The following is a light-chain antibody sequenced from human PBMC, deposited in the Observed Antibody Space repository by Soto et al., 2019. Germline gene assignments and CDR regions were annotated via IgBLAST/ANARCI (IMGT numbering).Light chain of an antibody. Sequence: EIVLTQSPATLSLSPGERATLSCMASQSVSAYLAWYQQKPGQAPRLLIYDAFNRATGIPARFSGSGSGTDFTLTISSLEPEDFAVYYCQQRSNWPTTFGQGTKVDIK. V-gene: IGKV3-11*01. CDR1: QSVSAY. CDR2: DAF. CDR3: QQRSNWPTT. J-gene: IGKJ1*01.